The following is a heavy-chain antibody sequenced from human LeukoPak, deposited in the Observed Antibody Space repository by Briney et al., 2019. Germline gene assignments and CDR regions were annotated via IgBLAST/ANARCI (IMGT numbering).Heavy chain of an antibody. CDR3: AGDGEYGTGSYYRGCFDY. Sequence: ASVKVSCKASGYSFTAFYIHWVRQAPGQGLEWMGRIHPRSGETNYAYKFRGRVTMTRDTSISTTYMDLGSLGSDDTAVYYCAGDGEYGTGSYYRGCFDYWGQGTLVTVSS. D-gene: IGHD3-10*01. CDR1: GYSFTAFY. CDR2: IHPRSGET. J-gene: IGHJ4*02. V-gene: IGHV1-2*02.